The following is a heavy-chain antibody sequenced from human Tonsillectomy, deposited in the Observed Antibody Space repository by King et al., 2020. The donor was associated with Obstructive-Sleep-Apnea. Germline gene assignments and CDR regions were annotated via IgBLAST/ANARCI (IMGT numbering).Heavy chain of an antibody. D-gene: IGHD5-18*01. CDR3: ARDDSYGINGPYYFDY. J-gene: IGHJ4*02. CDR1: GFTFSSYA. CDR2: ISYDGSNK. Sequence: VQLVESGGGVVQPGRSLRLSCAASGFTFSSYAMHWVRQAPGKGLERVAGISYDGSNKYYADSVKGRFTISRDNSKNTLYLQMNSLRAEDTAVYYCARDDSYGINGPYYFDYWGQGTLVTVSS. V-gene: IGHV3-30-3*01.